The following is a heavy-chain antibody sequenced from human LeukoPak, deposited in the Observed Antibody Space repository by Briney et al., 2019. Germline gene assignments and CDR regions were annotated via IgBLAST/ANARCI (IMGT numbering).Heavy chain of an antibody. CDR2: MTPNNGYT. V-gene: IGHV1-8*02. Sequence: ASVKVSCKSSVYIHRNNDINGVRQATGQGLAWLGWMTPNNGYTGYVRKYQRRVTMTRDTSINTAYMELSNLRSEDTASYYCVGEKNCPDGIGYEDWGQGTLVTVSS. D-gene: IGHD2-8*01. CDR1: VYIHRNND. J-gene: IGHJ4*02. CDR3: VGEKNCPDGIGYED.